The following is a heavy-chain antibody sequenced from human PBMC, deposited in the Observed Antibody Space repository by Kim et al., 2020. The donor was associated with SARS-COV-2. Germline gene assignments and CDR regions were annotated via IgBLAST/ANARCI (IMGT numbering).Heavy chain of an antibody. Sequence: SETLSLTCAVSGGSISSSNWWSWVRQPPGKGLEWIGEIYHSGSTNYNPSLKSRVTISVDKSKNQFSLKLSSVTAADTAVYYCARSYWNLIGITDHPHYYYCGMDVWGQGTTVTVSS. V-gene: IGHV4-4*02. J-gene: IGHJ6*02. CDR2: IYHSGST. CDR1: GGSISSSNW. D-gene: IGHD1-7*01. CDR3: ARSYWNLIGITDHPHYYYCGMDV.